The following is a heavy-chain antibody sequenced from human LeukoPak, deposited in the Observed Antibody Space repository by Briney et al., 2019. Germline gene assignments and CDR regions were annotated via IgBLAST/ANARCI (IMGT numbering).Heavy chain of an antibody. Sequence: GGSLRLSCAASGFTFSSYARSWIRQAPGKGLEWVSDISGSGGSTYYPDPVRGGITSSSKNKKKSLHKQMNSLRAEDTAVYYCSRDPSNLEWLLSVDYWGQGTLVTVSS. CDR2: ISGSGGST. CDR3: SRDPSNLEWLLSVDY. D-gene: IGHD3-3*01. V-gene: IGHV3-23*01. J-gene: IGHJ4*02. CDR1: GFTFSSYA.